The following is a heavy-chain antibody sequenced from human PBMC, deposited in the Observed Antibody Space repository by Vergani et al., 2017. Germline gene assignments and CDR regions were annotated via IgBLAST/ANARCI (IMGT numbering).Heavy chain of an antibody. CDR1: GYTLTSYD. CDR2: MNPNSGNT. Sequence: QVQLVQSGAEVKKPGASVKVSCKASGYTLTSYDIYWVRQATGQGLEWMGWMNPNSGNTGYAQKFQGRVTITRNTSISSAYMELSSLRSEDTAVYYCAIRGSVAGPSCYYYGMDVWGQGTTVTVSS. CDR3: AIRGSVAGPSCYYYGMDV. V-gene: IGHV1-8*03. D-gene: IGHD6-19*01. J-gene: IGHJ6*02.